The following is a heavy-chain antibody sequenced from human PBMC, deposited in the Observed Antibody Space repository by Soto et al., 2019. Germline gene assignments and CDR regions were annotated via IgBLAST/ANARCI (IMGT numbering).Heavy chain of an antibody. Sequence: SETLSLTCTVSGGSFGTYYWNWIRQPPGKGLEWIGSLYYSGSNPSLKSRVTVSADTSKNQFSLKLSSVTAADTAVYYCARHGNYCSSSSCSLYLDVWGKGTTVTVSS. D-gene: IGHD2-2*01. V-gene: IGHV4-39*01. J-gene: IGHJ6*03. CDR2: LYYSGS. CDR3: ARHGNYCSSSSCSLYLDV. CDR1: GGSFGTYY.